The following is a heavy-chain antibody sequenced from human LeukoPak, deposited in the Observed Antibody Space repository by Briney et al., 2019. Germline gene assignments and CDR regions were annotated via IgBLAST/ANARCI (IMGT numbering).Heavy chain of an antibody. V-gene: IGHV5-51*01. D-gene: IGHD3-10*01. CDR3: ARRPLGFGSHCDY. J-gene: IGHJ4*02. Sequence: GESLKISCKASGYSFTINWIAWVRQMPGQGLEWMGIIYPGGSDIHYSPPFQGQVTISVDKTINTAYLQWTSLKASDTAMYYCARRPLGFGSHCDYWGQGTLVTVSS. CDR2: IYPGGSDI. CDR1: GYSFTINW.